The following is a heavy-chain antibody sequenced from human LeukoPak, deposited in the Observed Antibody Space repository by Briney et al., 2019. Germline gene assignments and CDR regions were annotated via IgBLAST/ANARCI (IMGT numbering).Heavy chain of an antibody. D-gene: IGHD3-3*01. V-gene: IGHV3-9*01. CDR3: AKEEAPYYDFWSGYYRGRWFDP. CDR2: ISWNSGSI. CDR1: GFTFDDYA. Sequence: GRSLRLSCAASGFTFDDYAMHWVRQAPGKGLEWVSGISWNSGSIGYADSVKGRFTISRDNAKNSLYLQMNSLRAEDTALYYCAKEEAPYYDFWSGYYRGRWFDPWGQGTLVTVSS. J-gene: IGHJ5*02.